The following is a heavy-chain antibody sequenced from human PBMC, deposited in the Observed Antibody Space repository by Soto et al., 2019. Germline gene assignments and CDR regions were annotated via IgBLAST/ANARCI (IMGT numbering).Heavy chain of an antibody. CDR2: IIPIFGTA. J-gene: IGHJ4*02. Sequence: SVKVCCKASGGTFSSYAISWMRQAPGQGLEWMGGIIPIFGTANYAQKFQGRVTITADESTSTAYMELSSLRSEDTAVYYCARGWNYYDSSGYYSYAYWGQGTLVTVSS. CDR3: ARGWNYYDSSGYYSYAY. CDR1: GGTFSSYA. V-gene: IGHV1-69*13. D-gene: IGHD3-22*01.